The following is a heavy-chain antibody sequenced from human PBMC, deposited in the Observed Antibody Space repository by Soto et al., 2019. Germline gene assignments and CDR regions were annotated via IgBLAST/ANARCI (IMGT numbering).Heavy chain of an antibody. CDR2: ISSSGGST. Sequence: EVQLLESGGGLVQPGGSLRLSCADSGVTLSNYAMNWVRQAPGKGLEWVSAISSSGGSTYYADSVKGRFSISKDNPKKSLYLQTNSLRVDDTAVYYCATDFYSNDYYYYGMNVWGQGATVTVSS. D-gene: IGHD4-4*01. CDR3: ATDFYSNDYYYYGMNV. J-gene: IGHJ6*02. V-gene: IGHV3-23*01. CDR1: GVTLSNYA.